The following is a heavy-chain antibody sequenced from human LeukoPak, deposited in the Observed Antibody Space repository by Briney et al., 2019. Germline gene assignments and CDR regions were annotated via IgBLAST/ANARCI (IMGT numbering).Heavy chain of an antibody. J-gene: IGHJ4*02. CDR1: GFSFSSYE. Sequence: GGSLRLSCAAPGFSFSSYEMNWVRQAPGKGLEWVSNSSPSGSTKYYADSVKGRFTVSRDNAKNSLYLQMNSLRAGDTGVYYCTKLAVASADSWGQGTLVTVSS. D-gene: IGHD6-19*01. V-gene: IGHV3-48*03. CDR2: SSPSGSTK. CDR3: TKLAVASADS.